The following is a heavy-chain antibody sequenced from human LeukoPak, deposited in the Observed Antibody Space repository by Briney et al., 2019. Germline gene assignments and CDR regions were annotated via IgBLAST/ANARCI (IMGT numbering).Heavy chain of an antibody. V-gene: IGHV5-51*01. D-gene: IGHD3-22*01. CDR1: GYRFTSYW. CDR3: ARMYYYDSSGYYPDAFDI. J-gene: IGHJ3*02. Sequence: GESLKISCKGSGYRFTSYWIGWVRQMPGKGLEWMGIIYPGDSDTRYSPSFQGQVTISADKSISTAYLQWSSLKASDTAMYYCARMYYYDSSGYYPDAFDIWGQGTMVTVSS. CDR2: IYPGDSDT.